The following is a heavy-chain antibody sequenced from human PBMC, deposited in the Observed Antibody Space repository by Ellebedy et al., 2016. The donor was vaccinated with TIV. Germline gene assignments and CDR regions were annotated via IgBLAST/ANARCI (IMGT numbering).Heavy chain of an antibody. CDR2: IKQDGSEK. CDR1: GISFSSYW. Sequence: GGSLRLSCAASGISFSSYWMTWVRQAPGKGLEWVANIKQDGSEKYYVDSVKVRFTIARDNAKNSLYLQMSSLRVEDTAVYYCATDGSYGDYRFPAHAFTMWGQGTMVSVS. V-gene: IGHV3-7*01. J-gene: IGHJ3*02. CDR3: ATDGSYGDYRFPAHAFTM. D-gene: IGHD4-17*01.